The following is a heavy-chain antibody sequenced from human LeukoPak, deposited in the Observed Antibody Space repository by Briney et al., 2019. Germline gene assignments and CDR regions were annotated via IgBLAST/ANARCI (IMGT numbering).Heavy chain of an antibody. CDR1: GGTFSSYA. J-gene: IGHJ3*02. V-gene: IGHV1-69*01. Sequence: SVKVSCKASGGTFSSYAISWVRQAPGQGLEWMGGIIPIFGTANYAQKFQGRVTITADESTSTAYMELSSLRSEDTAVYYCARDGGYSYGRGKIDAFDIWGQGTMVTVSS. D-gene: IGHD5-18*01. CDR3: ARDGGYSYGRGKIDAFDI. CDR2: IIPIFGTA.